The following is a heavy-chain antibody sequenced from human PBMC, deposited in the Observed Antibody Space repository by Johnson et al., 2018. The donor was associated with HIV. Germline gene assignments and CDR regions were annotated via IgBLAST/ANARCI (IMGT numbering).Heavy chain of an antibody. CDR1: GFTFSTYW. D-gene: IGHD5-18*01. CDR3: AKERTAMVTPFDA. J-gene: IGHJ3*01. Sequence: EQLVESGGGLVQPGGSLRLSCAVSGFTFSTYWMTWVRQAPGKGLEWVANIKQDGSDTYYVDSVKGRFTVSRDNSENTLFLQMNSLRDEDTAVYYCAKERTAMVTPFDAWGQGTRVTVSS. CDR2: IKQDGSDT. V-gene: IGHV3-7*01.